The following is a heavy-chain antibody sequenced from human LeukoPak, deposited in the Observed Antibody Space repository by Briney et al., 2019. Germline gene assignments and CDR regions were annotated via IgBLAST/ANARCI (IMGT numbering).Heavy chain of an antibody. V-gene: IGHV3-23*01. CDR3: AKDPYCSGGSCYSEIGY. J-gene: IGHJ4*02. CDR2: ISGSGGST. Sequence: GGSLRLSCAASGFTFSSYAMSWVSQAPGKGMEWVSAISGSGGSTYYADSVKGRFTISRDNSKNTLYLQMNSLRAEDTAVYYCAKDPYCSGGSCYSEIGYWGQGTLVTVSS. CDR1: GFTFSSYA. D-gene: IGHD2-15*01.